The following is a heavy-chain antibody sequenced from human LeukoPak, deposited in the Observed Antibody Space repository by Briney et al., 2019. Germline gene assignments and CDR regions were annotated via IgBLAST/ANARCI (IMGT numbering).Heavy chain of an antibody. CDR1: GDSLSSNRAA. Sequence: SQTLSLTCALSGDSLSSNRAAWDWLRQSPSRGLEGLGRTYYRSKWYSDYAVSVKSRITINPDTSKNQFSLQLNSVTPEDTAVYYCARDLSGIFDPWGQGTLVTVSS. V-gene: IGHV6-1*01. J-gene: IGHJ5*02. CDR3: ARDLSGIFDP. D-gene: IGHD3-10*01. CDR2: TYYRSKWYS.